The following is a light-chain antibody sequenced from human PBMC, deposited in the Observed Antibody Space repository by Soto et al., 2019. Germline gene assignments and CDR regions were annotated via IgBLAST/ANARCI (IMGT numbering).Light chain of an antibody. J-gene: IGKJ1*01. CDR3: QQYGSSPGT. CDR2: GAS. V-gene: IGKV3-15*01. CDR1: QSVSSN. Sequence: EILMTQSPATLSVSPGERATLSCRASQSVSSNLAWYQQKPCQAPRLLIYGASTRATGIPARFSGSGSGTDFTLTISRLEPEDFAVYYCQQYGSSPGTFGQGTKVDIK.